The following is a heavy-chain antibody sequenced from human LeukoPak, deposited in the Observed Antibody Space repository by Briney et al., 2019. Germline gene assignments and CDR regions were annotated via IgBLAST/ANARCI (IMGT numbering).Heavy chain of an antibody. J-gene: IGHJ4*02. CDR3: TRAIYCGGDCYPFGPGY. CDR1: GYTFTGYY. Sequence: GASVKVSCKASGYTFTGYYMHWVRQAPGQGLEWMGWINPNSGGTNYAQKFQGRVTMTRDTSISTAYMELSRPRSDDTAVYYCTRAIYCGGDCYPFGPGYWVQGTLVNVSS. D-gene: IGHD2-21*01. CDR2: INPNSGGT. V-gene: IGHV1-2*02.